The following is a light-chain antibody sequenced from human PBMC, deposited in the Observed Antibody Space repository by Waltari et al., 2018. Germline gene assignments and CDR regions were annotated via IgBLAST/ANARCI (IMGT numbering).Light chain of an antibody. CDR2: GAS. CDR1: QSVSSN. CDR3: QQYNNWPLT. J-gene: IGKJ4*01. V-gene: IGKV3-15*01. Sequence: EKVMTQSPATLSVSPGERATLSCRASQSVSSNLAWYQQKPGQAPRLLIYGASTRATGISARFSGSGSGTEFTRTISSLQSEDFAVYYCQQYNNWPLTFGGGTTVEIK.